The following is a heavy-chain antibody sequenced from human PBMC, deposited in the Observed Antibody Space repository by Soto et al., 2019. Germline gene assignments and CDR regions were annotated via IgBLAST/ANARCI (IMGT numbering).Heavy chain of an antibody. J-gene: IGHJ4*02. CDR1: GYTLTELS. Sequence: ASVKVSCKVSGYTLTELSMHWVRQAPGKGLEWMGGFDPEDGETIYAQKFQGRVTITEDKSTSTAYMELSSLRSEDTAVYYCARSRDYGEHDYWGQGTLVTVSS. D-gene: IGHD4-17*01. V-gene: IGHV1-24*01. CDR3: ARSRDYGEHDY. CDR2: FDPEDGET.